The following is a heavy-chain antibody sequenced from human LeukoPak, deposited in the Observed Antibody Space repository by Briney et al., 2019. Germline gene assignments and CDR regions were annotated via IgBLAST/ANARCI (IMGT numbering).Heavy chain of an antibody. CDR3: ARRRSGSYSHPFDY. J-gene: IGHJ4*02. CDR1: GGSISSSSYY. Sequence: TSETLSLTCTVSGGSISSSSYYWGWIRQPPGKGLEWIGSIYYSGSTYYNPSLKSRVIISVDTSKNQFSLKLSSVTAADTAVYYCARRRSGSYSHPFDYWGQGTLVTVSS. V-gene: IGHV4-39*01. D-gene: IGHD1-26*01. CDR2: IYYSGST.